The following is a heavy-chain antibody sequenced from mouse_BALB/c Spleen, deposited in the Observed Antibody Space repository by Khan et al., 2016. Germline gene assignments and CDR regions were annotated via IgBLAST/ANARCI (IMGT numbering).Heavy chain of an antibody. CDR3: AREDDLYYLDY. CDR2: IWAGGST. CDR1: GFSLTSYG. J-gene: IGHJ2*01. Sequence: QVQLKESGPGLVAPSQSLSITCTVSGFSLTSYGVHWVRQPPGKGLEWLGVIWAGGSTNYNSALMSRLSISKDNSKSQVFLKMNSLQTDDTDMYYCAREDDLYYLDYWGQGTTLTVSS. D-gene: IGHD2-3*01. V-gene: IGHV2-9*02.